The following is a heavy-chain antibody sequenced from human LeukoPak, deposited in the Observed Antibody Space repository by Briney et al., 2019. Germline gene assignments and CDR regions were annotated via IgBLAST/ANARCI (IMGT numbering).Heavy chain of an antibody. CDR2: INHNGNVN. D-gene: IGHD3-16*01. V-gene: IGHV3-7*03. Sequence: GGSLRLSCAASGFTFSSYWMNWARQALGKGLEWVASINHNGNVNYYVDSVKGRFTISRDNAKNSLYLQMSNLRAEDTAEYFCARGGGLDVWGQGATVTVSS. J-gene: IGHJ6*02. CDR1: GFTFSSYW. CDR3: ARGGGLDV.